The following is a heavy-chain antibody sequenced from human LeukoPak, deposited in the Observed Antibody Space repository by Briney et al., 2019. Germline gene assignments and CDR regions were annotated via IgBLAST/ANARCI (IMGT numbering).Heavy chain of an antibody. J-gene: IGHJ4*02. D-gene: IGHD6-19*01. CDR3: ARDTDSSGWYPDY. CDR1: GSTVSSNY. CDR2: IYSGGST. Sequence: SGGSLRLSCAASGSTVSSNYMSWVRQAPGKGLEWVSVIYSGGSTHYADSVKGRFTISRDNSKNTLYLQMNSLRAEDTAVYYCARDTDSSGWYPDYWGQGTLVTVSS. V-gene: IGHV3-53*01.